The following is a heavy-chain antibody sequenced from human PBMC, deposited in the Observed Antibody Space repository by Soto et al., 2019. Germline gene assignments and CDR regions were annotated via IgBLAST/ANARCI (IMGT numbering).Heavy chain of an antibody. V-gene: IGHV3-48*03. CDR3: ARCIAAAWGFDF. CDR2: ISSSGRAI. CDR1: GFRFGSSE. D-gene: IGHD6-13*01. J-gene: IGHJ4*02. Sequence: LRLSCAASGFRFGSSEMHWVRQAPGKALEWVSSISSSGRAIHYGDSVKGRFTISRDNANNSLYLQMNSLRAEDTAIYYCARCIAAAWGFDFWGQGTLVTVSS.